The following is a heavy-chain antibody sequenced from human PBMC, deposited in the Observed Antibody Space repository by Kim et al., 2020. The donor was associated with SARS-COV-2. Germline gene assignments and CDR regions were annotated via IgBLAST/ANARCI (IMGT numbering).Heavy chain of an antibody. Sequence: GGSLRLSCAASGFTVSSNYMSWVRQAPGKGLEWVSVIYSGGSTYYADSVKGRFTISRDNSKNTLYLQMNSLRAEDTAVYYCARDRICSSTSCRLGGYYYYYYMDVWGKGTTVTVSS. D-gene: IGHD2-2*01. CDR1: GFTVSSNY. V-gene: IGHV3-66*01. CDR3: ARDRICSSTSCRLGGYYYYYYMDV. J-gene: IGHJ6*03. CDR2: IYSGGST.